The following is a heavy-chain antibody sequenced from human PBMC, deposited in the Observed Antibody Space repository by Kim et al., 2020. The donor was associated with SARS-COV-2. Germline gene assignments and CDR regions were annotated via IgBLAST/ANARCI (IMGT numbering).Heavy chain of an antibody. CDR1: GGSISSSSYY. CDR3: ARDWLYGDYASRGTDGMDV. Sequence: SETLSLTCTVSGGSISSSSYYWGWIRQPPGKGLEWIGSIYYSGSTYYNPSLKSRVTISVDTSKNQFSLKLSSVTAADTAVYYCARDWLYGDYASRGTDGMDVWGQGTTVTVSS. J-gene: IGHJ6*02. CDR2: IYYSGST. D-gene: IGHD4-17*01. V-gene: IGHV4-39*07.